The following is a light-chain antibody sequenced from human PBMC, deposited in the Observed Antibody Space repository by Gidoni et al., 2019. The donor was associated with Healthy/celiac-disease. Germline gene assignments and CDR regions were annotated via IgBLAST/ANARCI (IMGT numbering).Light chain of an antibody. J-gene: IGKJ4*01. Sequence: VMTLSPATLSVSPGERATLSCRASQIVSSNLAWYQQKPGQAPRLLIDGASTRATGIPARFSGSGSGTEFTLTISSLQSEDVAVYYCQQYNNWPLLTFXGXTKVEIK. CDR3: QQYNNWPLLT. CDR1: QIVSSN. CDR2: GAS. V-gene: IGKV3-15*01.